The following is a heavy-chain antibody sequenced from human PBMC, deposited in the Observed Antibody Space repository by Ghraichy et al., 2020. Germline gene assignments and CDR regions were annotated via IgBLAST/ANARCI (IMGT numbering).Heavy chain of an antibody. CDR1: GFTFSDYA. Sequence: LSLTCAVSGFTFSDYAMNWVRQAPGKGLEWVSSISGSGSNTYYADSVKGRFTISRDNSKNTLYLQMNSLRAEDTAVYYCAKGELVGNSVGDYWGQGTLVTVSS. CDR2: ISGSGSNT. J-gene: IGHJ4*02. V-gene: IGHV3-23*01. D-gene: IGHD1-26*01. CDR3: AKGELVGNSVGDY.